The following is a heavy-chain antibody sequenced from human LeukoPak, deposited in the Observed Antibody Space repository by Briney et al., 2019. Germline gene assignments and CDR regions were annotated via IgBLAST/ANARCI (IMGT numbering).Heavy chain of an antibody. V-gene: IGHV1-69*06. D-gene: IGHD5-18*01. CDR3: ARGGTAMVTEYDAFDI. J-gene: IGHJ3*02. CDR1: GGTFSSYA. Sequence: LVKVSCKASGGTFSSYAISWVRQAPGQGLEWMGGIIPIFGTANYAQKFQGRVTITADKSTSTAYMELSSLRSEDTAVYYCARGGTAMVTEYDAFDIWGQGTMVTVSS. CDR2: IIPIFGTA.